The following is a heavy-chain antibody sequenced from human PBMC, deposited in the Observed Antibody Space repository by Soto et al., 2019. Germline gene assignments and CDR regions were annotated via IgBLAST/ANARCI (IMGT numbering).Heavy chain of an antibody. D-gene: IGHD3-3*01. Sequence: GGSLRLSCAASGFTFSTQAMSWVRQAPGKGLDWVSGISGSAGSTYYADSVKGRFTISRDNSKNTLYLQMTSLRAEDTAVYYCAKDPLYDFWSGYLEDVFDIWGQGTMVTLSS. V-gene: IGHV3-23*01. CDR2: ISGSAGST. CDR1: GFTFSTQA. CDR3: AKDPLYDFWSGYLEDVFDI. J-gene: IGHJ3*02.